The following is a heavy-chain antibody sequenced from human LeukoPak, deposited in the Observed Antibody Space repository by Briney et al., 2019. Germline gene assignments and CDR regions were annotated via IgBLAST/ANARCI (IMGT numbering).Heavy chain of an antibody. Sequence: GGSLRLSCAASGFTFSSYSMNWVRQAPGKGLEWVSYISSSSSTIYYADSVKGRFTVSRDKAKNSLYLQMNSLRAEDTAVYYCAREYCSSTSCLYDYWGQGTLVTVSS. CDR1: GFTFSSYS. V-gene: IGHV3-48*01. J-gene: IGHJ4*02. CDR3: AREYCSSTSCLYDY. CDR2: ISSSSSTI. D-gene: IGHD2-2*01.